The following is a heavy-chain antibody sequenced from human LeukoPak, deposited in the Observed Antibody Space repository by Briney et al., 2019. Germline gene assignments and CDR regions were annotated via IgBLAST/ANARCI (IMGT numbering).Heavy chain of an antibody. D-gene: IGHD4-17*01. CDR3: ARADDYGDYLEAFDI. Sequence: ASVKVSCKVSGYTLTELSMHWVRQAPGQGLEWMGIINPSGGSTSYAQKFQGRVTMTRDTSTSTVYMELSSLRSEDTAVYYCARADDYGDYLEAFDIWGQGTMVTVSS. CDR2: INPSGGST. J-gene: IGHJ3*02. V-gene: IGHV1-46*01. CDR1: GYTLTELS.